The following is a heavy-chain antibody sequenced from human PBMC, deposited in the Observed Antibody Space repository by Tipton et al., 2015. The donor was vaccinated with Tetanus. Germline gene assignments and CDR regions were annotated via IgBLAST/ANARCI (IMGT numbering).Heavy chain of an antibody. CDR1: GGSTRDFY. J-gene: IGHJ3*01. V-gene: IGHV4-4*07. Sequence: TLSLTCTVSGGSTRDFYWTWIRQAAGKRLEWIGRIYTSRITIYNPSLKSRVSMSMDTSRNQFSLELSSVTAADTAVYYCARVLRFSASGGWDDAFDLWGQGPLVTVSS. D-gene: IGHD2-15*01. CDR3: ARVLRFSASGGWDDAFDL. CDR2: IYTSRIT.